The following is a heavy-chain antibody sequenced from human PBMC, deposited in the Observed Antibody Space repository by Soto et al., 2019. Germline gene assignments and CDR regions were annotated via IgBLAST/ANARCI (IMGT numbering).Heavy chain of an antibody. V-gene: IGHV1-2*04. CDR2: INPNSGGT. CDR1: GYTFTGYY. CDR3: ARGREAAAGTELMFDP. D-gene: IGHD6-13*01. J-gene: IGHJ5*02. Sequence: ASVKVSCKASGYTFTGYYVHWVRQAPGQGLEWMGWINPNSGGTNYAQKFQGWVTMTRDTSISTAYMELSRLRSDDMAVYYCARGREAAAGTELMFDPWGQGTLVTVSS.